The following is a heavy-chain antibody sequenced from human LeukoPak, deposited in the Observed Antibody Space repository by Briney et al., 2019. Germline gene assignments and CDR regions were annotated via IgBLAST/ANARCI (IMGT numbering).Heavy chain of an antibody. CDR1: GYTLTHHG. V-gene: IGHV1-18*01. J-gene: IGHJ4*02. CDR2: ISCYNGDT. D-gene: IGHD3-22*01. CDR3: ARDPSNSSGYHAHFDS. Sequence: GASVTASCKASGYTLTHHGISWVRQAPGQGLEWMGWISCYNGDTIYAQNVQGRVTMTTDASTRTAYIELRNLRSDDTAMYYCARDPSNSSGYHAHFDSWGRGTLVTVSS.